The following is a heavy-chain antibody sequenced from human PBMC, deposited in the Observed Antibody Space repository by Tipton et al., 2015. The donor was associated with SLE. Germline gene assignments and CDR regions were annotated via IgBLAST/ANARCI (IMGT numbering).Heavy chain of an antibody. Sequence: SLRLSCETSGFNFSSYWMHWVRQVPGKGLVWVSRINGDGSVTSYGGSVKGRFTIARDNAKNTLFLYMNSLRVEDTAFYYCARGIDPTSSRISDYWGQGTLVSVSS. CDR2: INGDGSVT. CDR3: ARGIDPTSSRISDY. J-gene: IGHJ4*02. CDR1: GFNFSSYW. D-gene: IGHD2-2*01. V-gene: IGHV3-74*01.